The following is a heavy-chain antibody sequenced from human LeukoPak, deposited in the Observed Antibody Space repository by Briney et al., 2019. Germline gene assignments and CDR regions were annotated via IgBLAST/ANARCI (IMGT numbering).Heavy chain of an antibody. J-gene: IGHJ4*02. D-gene: IGHD6-19*01. Sequence: SQTLSLTCAVSGGSISSGGYSWSWIRQPPGKGLEWIGYIYHSGCTYYNPSLKSRVTISVDRSKNQFSLKLSSVTAADTAVYYCARSVAGTKAVAGTLDYWGQGTLVTVSS. CDR2: IYHSGCT. V-gene: IGHV4-30-2*01. CDR3: ARSVAGTKAVAGTLDY. CDR1: GGSISSGGYS.